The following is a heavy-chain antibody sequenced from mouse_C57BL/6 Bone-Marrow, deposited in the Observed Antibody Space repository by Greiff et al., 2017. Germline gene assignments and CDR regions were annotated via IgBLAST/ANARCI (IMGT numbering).Heavy chain of an antibody. V-gene: IGHV1-82*01. J-gene: IGHJ1*03. CDR2: IYPGDGDT. Sequence: VQLQQSGPELVKPGASVKISCKASGYAFSSSWMNWVKQRPGQGLEWIGRIYPGDGDTNYNGKFKGKATLTADKSSSTAYMQLSSLTSEDSAVYFCARFNHYWYFDVWGTGTTVTVSS. CDR3: ARFNHYWYFDV. CDR1: GYAFSSSW.